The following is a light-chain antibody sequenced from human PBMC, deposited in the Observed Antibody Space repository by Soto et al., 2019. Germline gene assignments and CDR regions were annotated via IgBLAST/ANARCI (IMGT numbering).Light chain of an antibody. CDR1: QSVSSSY. J-gene: IGKJ4*01. V-gene: IGKV3D-20*02. Sequence: EIVLTQSPGTLSLSPGERATLSCRASQSVSSSYLAWYRQKPGQAPGLLIYGASSRATGVPDRFSGSGSGTDFTLTISSLEPEDLAVYYCQQRSNWPLLTLGGGTKVDIK. CDR2: GAS. CDR3: QQRSNWPLLT.